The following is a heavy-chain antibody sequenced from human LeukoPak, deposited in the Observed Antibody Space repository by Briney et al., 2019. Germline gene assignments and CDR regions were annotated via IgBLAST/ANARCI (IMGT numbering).Heavy chain of an antibody. CDR2: IYYSGST. CDR1: GGXISSGGYY. V-gene: IGHV4-31*02. Sequence: TVXGGXISSGGYYWSWIRPHPGKGLEWIGYIYYSGSTYYNPSLKSRVTISVDTSKNQFSLKLSSVTAADTAVYYCARVKRIAARTFDYWGQGTLVTVS. J-gene: IGHJ4*02. CDR3: ARVKRIAARTFDY. D-gene: IGHD6-6*01.